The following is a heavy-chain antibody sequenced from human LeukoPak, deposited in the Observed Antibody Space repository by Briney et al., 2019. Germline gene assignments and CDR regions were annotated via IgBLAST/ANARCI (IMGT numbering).Heavy chain of an antibody. V-gene: IGHV1-2*02. CDR3: AREPYCSSTSCIYYYYYGMDV. J-gene: IGHJ6*02. CDR2: INPNSGGT. Sequence: GASVKVSCKASGYTFTGYYMHWVRQAPGQGLEWMGWINPNSGGTNYAQKFQGRVTMTRDTSSSTAYMELSRLRSDDTAVYYCAREPYCSSTSCIYYYYYGMDVWGQGTTVTVSS. CDR1: GYTFTGYY. D-gene: IGHD2-2*01.